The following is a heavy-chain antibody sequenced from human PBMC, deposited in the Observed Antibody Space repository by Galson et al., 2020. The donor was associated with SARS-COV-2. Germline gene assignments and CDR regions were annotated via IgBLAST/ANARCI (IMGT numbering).Heavy chain of an antibody. V-gene: IGHV4-39*01. CDR2: IYYSGST. J-gene: IGHJ5*02. Sequence: SETLSLTCTVSGGSISSSSYYWGWIRQPPGKGLEWIGSIYYSGSTYYNPSLKSRVTISVDTSKNQFSLKLSSVTAADTAVYYCARTPISSITIFGVVSRGNWFDPWGQGTLVTVSS. D-gene: IGHD3-3*01. CDR1: GGSISSSSYY. CDR3: ARTPISSITIFGVVSRGNWFDP.